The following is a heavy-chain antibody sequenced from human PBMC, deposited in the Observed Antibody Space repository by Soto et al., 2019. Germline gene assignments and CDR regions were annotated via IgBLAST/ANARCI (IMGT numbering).Heavy chain of an antibody. Sequence: GASVKVSCKASGYTFTSYDINWVRQATGQGLEWMGWMNPNSGNTGYTQKFQGRVTMARNTSISTAYMELSSLRSEDTAVYYCARGLYYDSSGSDEALDIWGQGTMVTVSS. J-gene: IGHJ3*02. CDR3: ARGLYYDSSGSDEALDI. CDR2: MNPNSGNT. V-gene: IGHV1-8*01. D-gene: IGHD3-22*01. CDR1: GYTFTSYD.